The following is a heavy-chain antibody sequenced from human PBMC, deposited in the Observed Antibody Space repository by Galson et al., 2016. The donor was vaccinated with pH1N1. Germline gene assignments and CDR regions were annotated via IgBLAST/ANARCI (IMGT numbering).Heavy chain of an antibody. V-gene: IGHV1-69*13. J-gene: IGHJ2*01. Sequence: SVKVSCKASGGTFGSYGINWVRQAPGQGLEWMGGIIPIFNTVKYAQNFQGRVTITADESTTTAYMELSSLRSEDTAMYYCAREDYYDTDLSDWYFDLWGRGTLLTV. CDR1: GGTFGSYG. CDR3: AREDYYDTDLSDWYFDL. CDR2: IIPIFNTV. D-gene: IGHD3-22*01.